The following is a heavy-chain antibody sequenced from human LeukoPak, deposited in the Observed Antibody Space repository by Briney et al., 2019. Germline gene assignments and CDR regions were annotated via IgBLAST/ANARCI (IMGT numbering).Heavy chain of an antibody. D-gene: IGHD6-13*01. V-gene: IGHV5-51*01. Sequence: GGSLQISCQGSGYRFTSYWIGWVRQLPGKGLEWIGIIYPGDSDTRYSPSFQGQVTISADKSISTAYLQWSSLKASDTAMYYCARTDEYSSSWYHWGQGTLVTVSS. CDR3: ARTDEYSSSWYH. CDR1: GYRFTSYW. J-gene: IGHJ5*02. CDR2: IYPGDSDT.